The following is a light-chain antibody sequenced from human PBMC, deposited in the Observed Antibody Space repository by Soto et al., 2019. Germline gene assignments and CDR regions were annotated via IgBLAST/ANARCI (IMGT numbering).Light chain of an antibody. CDR2: YKSDSDK. CDR1: SGINVGTYR. CDR3: MIWHSSAWV. J-gene: IGLJ3*02. V-gene: IGLV5-45*03. Sequence: QPVLTQPSSLSASPGASASLTCTLRSGINVGTYRIYWYQQKPGSPPQYLLRYKSDSDKHRGSGVPSRFSGSKDASANAGILLISGLQSEDEADYYCMIWHSSAWVFGGGTKVTVL.